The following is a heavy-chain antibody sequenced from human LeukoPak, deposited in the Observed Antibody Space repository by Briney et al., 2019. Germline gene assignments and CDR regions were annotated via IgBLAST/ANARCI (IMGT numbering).Heavy chain of an antibody. D-gene: IGHD2-2*01. CDR2: ISAYNGNT. Sequence: ASVKVSCTASGYTFTSYGISWVRQAPGQGLEWMGWISAYNGNTNYAQKLQGRVTMTTDTSTSTAYMELRSLRSDDTAVYYCARPDCSSTSCPFDYWGQGTLVTVSS. CDR3: ARPDCSSTSCPFDY. CDR1: GYTFTSYG. V-gene: IGHV1-18*01. J-gene: IGHJ4*02.